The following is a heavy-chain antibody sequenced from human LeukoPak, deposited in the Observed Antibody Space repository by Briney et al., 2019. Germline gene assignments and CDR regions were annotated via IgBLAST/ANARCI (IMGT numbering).Heavy chain of an antibody. CDR1: GGSINNYF. V-gene: IGHV4-59*01. D-gene: IGHD2-2*01. CDR2: TSHSVST. Sequence: SETLSLTCTVSGGSINNYFWYWIRQPPGKGLERIGYTSHSVSTNYNPSLKSRFTMSLDTSKNQFSLNLGSGTAADSAVYYCARRPAAMLTFDYWGQGTLVSVS. J-gene: IGHJ4*02. CDR3: ARRPAAMLTFDY.